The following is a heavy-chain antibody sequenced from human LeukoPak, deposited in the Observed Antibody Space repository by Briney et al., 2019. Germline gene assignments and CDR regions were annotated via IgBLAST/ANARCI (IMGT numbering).Heavy chain of an antibody. CDR1: GFTFSSYA. V-gene: IGHV3-30-3*01. CDR2: ISYDGSSK. Sequence: GGSLRLSCAASGFTFSSYAMHWVRQAPGKGLEWVAVISYDGSSKYYADSVKGRFTISRDNSKNTLYLQMNSLRAEDTAVYYCARDINSYGYLDYWGQGTLVTVSS. D-gene: IGHD5-18*01. CDR3: ARDINSYGYLDY. J-gene: IGHJ4*02.